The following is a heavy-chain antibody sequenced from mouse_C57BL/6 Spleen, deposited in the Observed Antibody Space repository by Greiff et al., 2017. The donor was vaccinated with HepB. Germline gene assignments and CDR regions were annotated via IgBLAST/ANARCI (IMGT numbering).Heavy chain of an antibody. D-gene: IGHD3-3*01. V-gene: IGHV5-17*01. J-gene: IGHJ2*01. Sequence: EVMLVESGGGLVKPGGSLKLSCAASGFTFSDYGMHRVRQAPEKGLEWVAYISSGSSTIYYADTVKGRFTISRDNAKNTLFLQMTSLRSEDTAMYYCARGWVDYWGQGTTLTVSS. CDR1: GFTFSDYG. CDR2: ISSGSSTI. CDR3: ARGWVDY.